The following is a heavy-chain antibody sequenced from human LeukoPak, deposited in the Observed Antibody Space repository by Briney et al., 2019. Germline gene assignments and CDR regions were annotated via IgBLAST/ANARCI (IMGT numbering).Heavy chain of an antibody. CDR2: ISSGGDT. CDR1: GDSISSYF. V-gene: IGHV4-4*09. J-gene: IGHJ3*01. D-gene: IGHD2-2*01. CDR3: GGHGDCAGTICLAYDV. Sequence: PSETLSLICTVSGDSISSYFWSWLRQPPGEGLEWIGFISSGGDTNYNPSFKSRVSIPETTSKGQFSLERSSVTAADTDGYFCGGHGDCAGTICLAYDVWGQGAMVIVSS.